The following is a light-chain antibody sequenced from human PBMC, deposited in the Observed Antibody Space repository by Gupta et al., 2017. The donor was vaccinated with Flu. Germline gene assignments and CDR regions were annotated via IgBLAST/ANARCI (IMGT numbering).Light chain of an antibody. Sequence: SVMTQPPSASGTPGQRVTISCSGSSSNIGSNAVNWYQQRPGTAPKLLIYSNNKRPSGVPDRFSGSQSGTSASLAISGLQSEDEADYYCVAWDDSLNGWVFGGGTKLTVL. J-gene: IGLJ3*02. V-gene: IGLV1-44*01. CDR3: VAWDDSLNGWV. CDR1: SSNIGSNA. CDR2: SNN.